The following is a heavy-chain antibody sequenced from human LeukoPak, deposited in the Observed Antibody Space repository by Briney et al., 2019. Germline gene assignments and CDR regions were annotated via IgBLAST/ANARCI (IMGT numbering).Heavy chain of an antibody. CDR1: GFTFSSYA. CDR3: AKRRSVTPIREAIDF. CDR2: ITASGSGT. D-gene: IGHD4-11*01. Sequence: AGGSLRLSCAASGFTFSSYAMTWVRQAPGRGLEWVSAITASGSGTYYADSVKGRFTISRDNPRNTLYLQMDSLRAEDTAVYYCAKRRSVTPIREAIDFWGQGTLVTVSS. V-gene: IGHV3-23*01. J-gene: IGHJ4*02.